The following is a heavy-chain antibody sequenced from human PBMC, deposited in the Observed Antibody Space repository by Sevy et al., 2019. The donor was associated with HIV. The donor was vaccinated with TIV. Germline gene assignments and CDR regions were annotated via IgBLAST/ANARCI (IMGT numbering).Heavy chain of an antibody. Sequence: GRSLRLSCAASGFSFNYYFMSWIRQAPGKGLEWISYISGSSSAKYYADSVNGRFTISRDNAKNSVYLEMNSLRADDTAVYYCARDGGRGGDFDFWGQGSLVTVSS. CDR1: GFSFNYYF. V-gene: IGHV3-11*01. J-gene: IGHJ4*02. CDR3: ARDGGRGGDFDF. D-gene: IGHD3-10*01. CDR2: ISGSSSAK.